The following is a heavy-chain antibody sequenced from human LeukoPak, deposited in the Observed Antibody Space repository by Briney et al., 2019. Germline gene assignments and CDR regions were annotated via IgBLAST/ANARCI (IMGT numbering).Heavy chain of an antibody. V-gene: IGHV4-38-2*02. CDR2: IHHSGST. CDR1: GYSISSGYY. CDR3: AREAQYSSALTHNDY. D-gene: IGHD6-19*01. J-gene: IGHJ4*02. Sequence: PSETLSLTCTVSGYSISSGYYWGWIRQPPGKGLEWIGSIHHSGSTYSNPSLKSRVTISVDTSKNQFSLKLNPVTAADTAVYYCAREAQYSSALTHNDYWSQGTLVTVSS.